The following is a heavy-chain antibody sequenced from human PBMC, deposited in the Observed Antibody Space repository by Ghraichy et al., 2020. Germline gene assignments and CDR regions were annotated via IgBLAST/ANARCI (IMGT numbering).Heavy chain of an antibody. V-gene: IGHV3-66*01. CDR1: GFIFSTYY. CDR2: IYSGGST. J-gene: IGHJ6*02. Sequence: GGSLRLSCSASGFIFSTYYMHWVRQAPGKGLEWVSVIYSGGSTNYAASVKDRCTISRHSSKNVVYLLMNSLRAADTAVYYCARDASYYDRSGAAEVGMDVWGQGTTVIVSS. CDR3: ARDASYYDRSGAAEVGMDV. D-gene: IGHD3-22*01.